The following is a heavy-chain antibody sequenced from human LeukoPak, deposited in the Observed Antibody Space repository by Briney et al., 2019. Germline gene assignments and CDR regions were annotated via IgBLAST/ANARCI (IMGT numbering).Heavy chain of an antibody. D-gene: IGHD2/OR15-2a*01. CDR2: TRNKANSYTT. CDR3: TAAFYYSPTYYLDY. CDR1: GFTFSDHY. Sequence: GGSLRLSCAASGFTFSDHYMDWVRQAPGEGLEWVGRTRNKANSYTTEYAASGKGRFTISRDDSKKSLYLQMNSLKTEDTAIYYCTAAFYYSPTYYLDYWGQGTLVTVSS. V-gene: IGHV3-72*01. J-gene: IGHJ4*02.